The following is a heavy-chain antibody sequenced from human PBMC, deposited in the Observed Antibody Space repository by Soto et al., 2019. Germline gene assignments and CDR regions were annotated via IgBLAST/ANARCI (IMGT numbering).Heavy chain of an antibody. D-gene: IGHD3-3*01. J-gene: IGHJ6*02. CDR1: GFTFSSYE. Sequence: PGGSLRLSCSASGFTFSSYEMNWVRQAPGKGLEWVSYISDSGRTIYYADSVKGRFTVSRDDAQNSVYLQMDSLRAEDTAVYYCARDLLHYDFWSGYSAYFYYGMDVWGPGTTVT. V-gene: IGHV3-48*03. CDR3: ARDLLHYDFWSGYSAYFYYGMDV. CDR2: ISDSGRTI.